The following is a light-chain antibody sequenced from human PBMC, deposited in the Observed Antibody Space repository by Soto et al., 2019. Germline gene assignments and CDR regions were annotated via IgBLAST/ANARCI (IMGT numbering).Light chain of an antibody. V-gene: IGKV3-15*01. CDR3: QQYKNWPPIT. Sequence: EIVITQSPATLSVSPGGRATLSCRASQSVGSSLAWYQPEPGQAPRLLIYGASTRATGIPARFSGSGSGTEFTLTISSLQSEDFAVYFCQQYKNWPPITFGQGTRLEIK. CDR2: GAS. CDR1: QSVGSS. J-gene: IGKJ5*01.